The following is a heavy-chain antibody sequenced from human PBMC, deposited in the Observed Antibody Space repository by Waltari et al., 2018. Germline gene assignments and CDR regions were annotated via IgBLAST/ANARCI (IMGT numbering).Heavy chain of an antibody. V-gene: IGHV3-74*01. CDR1: GFTFSTSW. Sequence: EVQLVESGGDLVQPGGSLRLSCAASGFTFSTSWMHWVRRAPGAGLLWVSRIVGDGSSTAYTDSVKGRFTISRDNARNTLYLQMNILRAEDTAVYYCARDWGSGAFDIWGQGTMVTVSS. CDR3: ARDWGSGAFDI. J-gene: IGHJ3*02. D-gene: IGHD3-16*01. CDR2: IVGDGSST.